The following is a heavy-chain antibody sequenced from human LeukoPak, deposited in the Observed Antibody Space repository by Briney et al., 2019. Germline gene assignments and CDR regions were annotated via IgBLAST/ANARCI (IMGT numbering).Heavy chain of an antibody. V-gene: IGHV4-34*01. CDR3: ARGRRFGDGYNYYFDY. J-gene: IGHJ4*02. D-gene: IGHD5-24*01. CDR2: INHSGST. CDR1: GGSFSGYY. Sequence: PSETLSLTCAVYGGSFSGYYWSWIRQPLGKGLEWIGEINHSGSTNYNPSLKSRVTISVDTSKNQFSLKLSSVTAADTAVYYCARGRRFGDGYNYYFDYWGQGTLVTVSS.